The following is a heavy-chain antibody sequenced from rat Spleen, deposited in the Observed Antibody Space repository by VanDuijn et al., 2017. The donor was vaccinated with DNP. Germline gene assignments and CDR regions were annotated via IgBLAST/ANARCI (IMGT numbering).Heavy chain of an antibody. D-gene: IGHD1-7*01. CDR2: IGSGGGNA. V-gene: IGHV5-46*01. Sequence: EVQLVESGGGLVQPGRSMKLSCVASGFTFSTFQMAWVRQAPTKGLEWVATIGSGGGNAHYRDSVKGRFTVSRDNEESTLYLQMNSLTSEDTATYYCTTDTMGNGYFDFWGPGTMVTVSS. CDR3: TTDTMGNGYFDF. J-gene: IGHJ1*01. CDR1: GFTFSTFQ.